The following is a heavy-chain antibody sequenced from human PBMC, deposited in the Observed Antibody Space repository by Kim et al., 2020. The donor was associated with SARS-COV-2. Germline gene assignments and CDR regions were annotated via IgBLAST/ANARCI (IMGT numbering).Heavy chain of an antibody. V-gene: IGHV5-51*01. Sequence: GESLKISCKGSGYSFTSYWIGWVRQMPGKGLEWMGIIYPGDSDTRYSPSFQGQVTISADKSISTAYLQWSSLKASDTAMYYCASSHWNYHDNNYYYYGMDVWGQGTTVTVSS. D-gene: IGHD1-7*01. CDR1: GYSFTSYW. CDR2: IYPGDSDT. J-gene: IGHJ6*02. CDR3: ASSHWNYHDNNYYYYGMDV.